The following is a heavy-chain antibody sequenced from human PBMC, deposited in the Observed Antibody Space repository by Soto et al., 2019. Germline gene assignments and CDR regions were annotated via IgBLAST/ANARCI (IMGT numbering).Heavy chain of an antibody. D-gene: IGHD2-15*01. CDR1: GFTFSSYS. V-gene: IGHV3-21*01. Sequence: KPGVSLRLSCAASGFTFSSYSMNWVRQAPGKGLEWVSSISSSSSYIYYADSVKGRFTISRDNAKNSLYLQMNSLRAEDTAVYYCARDPLLGGAFDIWGQGTMVTVSS. CDR3: ARDPLLGGAFDI. J-gene: IGHJ3*02. CDR2: ISSSSSYI.